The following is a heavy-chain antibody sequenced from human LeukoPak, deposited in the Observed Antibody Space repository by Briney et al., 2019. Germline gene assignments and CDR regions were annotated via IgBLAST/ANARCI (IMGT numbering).Heavy chain of an antibody. D-gene: IGHD3-22*01. CDR1: GFTFSGYW. Sequence: GGSLRLSCAASGFTFSGYWMSWVRQAPGKGLEWVANINQDGSIIHYVDSAKGRFTISRDDAKNSLYLQMNYLRAEDTALYYCATSDDGSGSDWGQGTLVTVSS. J-gene: IGHJ4*02. CDR3: ATSDDGSGSD. V-gene: IGHV3-7*01. CDR2: INQDGSII.